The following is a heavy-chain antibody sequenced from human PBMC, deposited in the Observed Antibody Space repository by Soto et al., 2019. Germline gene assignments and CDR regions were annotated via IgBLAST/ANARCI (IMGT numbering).Heavy chain of an antibody. J-gene: IGHJ5*02. V-gene: IGHV1-3*05. CDR3: ATDRGGYCSGGSCPEAWFDP. Sequence: QVQLVQSGAKEKKPGASVKVSCKASGYTFTTYPMNWLRQAPGQRPEWMGWINVGNGGTKYSQKFQGRVSITRDTSASTAYMQLSRLRCDDTAVYYCATDRGGYCSGGSCPEAWFDPWGQGTLVTVTS. CDR2: INVGNGGT. CDR1: GYTFTTYP. D-gene: IGHD2-15*01.